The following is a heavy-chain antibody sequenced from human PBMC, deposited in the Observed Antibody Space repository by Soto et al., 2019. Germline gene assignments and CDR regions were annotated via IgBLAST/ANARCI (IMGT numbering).Heavy chain of an antibody. CDR2: INPKSGGT. D-gene: IGHD1-26*01. CDR3: ARNSATGGGSAGFDY. V-gene: IGHV1-2*02. J-gene: IGHJ4*02. Sequence: ASVKVSCKASGDTFTANYIHWVRQAPGQGFEWMGWINPKSGGTKYPQKFQGRVTMTRDTSLSTVYMTLTRLTSEDTAVYYCARNSATGGGSAGFDYWGQGTLVTVSS. CDR1: GDTFTANY.